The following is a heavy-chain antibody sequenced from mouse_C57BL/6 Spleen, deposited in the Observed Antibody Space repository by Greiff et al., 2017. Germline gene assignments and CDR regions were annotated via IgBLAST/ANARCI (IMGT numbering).Heavy chain of an antibody. CDR3: ARNSDGYYPYYFDY. CDR1: GFSLTSYG. D-gene: IGHD2-3*01. V-gene: IGHV2-2*01. Sequence: QVQLKESGPGLVQPSQSLSITCTVSGFSLTSYGVHWVSQSPGKGLEWLGVIWSGGSTDYNAAFISRLSISKDNSKSQVFFKMNSLQADDTAIYYCARNSDGYYPYYFDYWGQGTTLTVSS. CDR2: IWSGGST. J-gene: IGHJ2*01.